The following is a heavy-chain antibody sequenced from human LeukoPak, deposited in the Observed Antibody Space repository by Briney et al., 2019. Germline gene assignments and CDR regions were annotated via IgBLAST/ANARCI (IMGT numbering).Heavy chain of an antibody. D-gene: IGHD2-2*01. CDR3: ASSGHCSSTSCPRSFDY. V-gene: IGHV4-34*01. J-gene: IGHJ4*02. CDR1: GGSFSGYY. CDR2: INHSGST. Sequence: TSETLSLTCAVYGGSFSGYYWSWIRQPPGKGLEWIGEINHSGSTNYNPSLKSRVTISVDTSKNQFSLKLSSVTAADTAVYYCASSGHCSSTSCPRSFDYWGQGTLFTVSS.